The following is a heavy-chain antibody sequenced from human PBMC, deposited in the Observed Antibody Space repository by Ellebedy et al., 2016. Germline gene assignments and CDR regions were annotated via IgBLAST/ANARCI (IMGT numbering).Heavy chain of an antibody. Sequence: GGSLRLXXAASGFTFNDYYMSWVRQAPGKGLEWISYIGGSSTVHYADSVKGRFTISRDNTKNSMYLQMNSLRAEDTAVYYCARGGGFWSGYYRDWFDSWGLGTLVTVSS. CDR3: ARGGGFWSGYYRDWFDS. CDR2: IGGSSTV. V-gene: IGHV3-69-1*01. CDR1: GFTFNDYY. D-gene: IGHD3-3*01. J-gene: IGHJ5*01.